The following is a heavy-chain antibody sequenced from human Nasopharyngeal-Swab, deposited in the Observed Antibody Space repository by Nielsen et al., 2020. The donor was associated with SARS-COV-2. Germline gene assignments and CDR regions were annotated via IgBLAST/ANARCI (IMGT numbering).Heavy chain of an antibody. V-gene: IGHV3-30*18. D-gene: IGHD1-7*01. CDR2: ISYDGINK. CDR3: AKDLGWHYHFDY. J-gene: IGHJ4*02. Sequence: VRQAPGKGLEWVAVISYDGINKYYADSVKGRFTISRDNSKNTLYLQMNSLRAEDTAVYYCAKDLGWHYHFDYWGQGTLVTVSS.